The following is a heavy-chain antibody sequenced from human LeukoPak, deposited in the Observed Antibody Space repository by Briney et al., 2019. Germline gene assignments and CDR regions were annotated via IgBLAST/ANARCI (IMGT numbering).Heavy chain of an antibody. CDR3: ATDLLRHNDY. CDR2: FDPEDGET. V-gene: IGHV1-24*01. Sequence: ASVKVSFKVSVYTLTELSMHWVRQAPGKGLEWMGGFDPEDGETIYAQKFQSRVNMTEDTSTDTAYMELSSLRSEDTAVYYCATDLLRHNDYWGQGTLVTVSS. D-gene: IGHD4-17*01. CDR1: VYTLTELS. J-gene: IGHJ4*02.